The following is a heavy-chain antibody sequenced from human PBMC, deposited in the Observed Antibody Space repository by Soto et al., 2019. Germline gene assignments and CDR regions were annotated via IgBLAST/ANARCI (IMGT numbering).Heavy chain of an antibody. J-gene: IGHJ4*02. CDR2: IWSDGSNK. D-gene: IGHD1-26*01. V-gene: IGHV3-33*01. CDR1: GFTFSVYG. CDR3: VRAVGPYDH. Sequence: QVQLVESGGGVVQPGRSLRLSCAASGFTFSVYGIHWVRQAPGKGLEWVAVIWSDGSNKYYADSVKGRFAISRDNSKNTLYPPMNSLRAGETGGYYFVRAVGPYDHWGQGALVPVSS.